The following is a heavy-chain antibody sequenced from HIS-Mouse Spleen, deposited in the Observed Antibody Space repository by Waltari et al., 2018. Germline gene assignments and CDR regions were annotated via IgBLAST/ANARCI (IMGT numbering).Heavy chain of an antibody. Sequence: QLQLQESGPGLVKPSETLSLTCTVSGGSISSSSSYWGWIRQPPGKGLEWIGRIYYRGGTYNNPALKRQVTISVDTSKNQFALKLGSGTAADTAVYYCAREIPYSSSWYDWYFDLWGRGTLVTVSS. CDR1: GGSISSSSSY. V-gene: IGHV4-39*07. J-gene: IGHJ2*01. CDR3: AREIPYSSSWYDWYFDL. D-gene: IGHD6-13*01. CDR2: IYYRGGT.